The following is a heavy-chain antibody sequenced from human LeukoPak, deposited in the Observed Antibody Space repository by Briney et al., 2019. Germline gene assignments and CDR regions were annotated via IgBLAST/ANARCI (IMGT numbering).Heavy chain of an antibody. CDR1: GFTFSTYA. D-gene: IGHD3-10*01. V-gene: IGHV3-23*01. CDR3: AKSGGFFGSGRLAMDV. J-gene: IGHJ6*02. Sequence: GGSLRLSCAASGFTFSTYAMSWVRLAPGKGLEWVSGISGSGSSTYYADSVKGRFTSSRDNSNNTLYVQMNSLRVEDTAVYYCAKSGGFFGSGRLAMDVGGEGTTVTVS. CDR2: ISGSGSST.